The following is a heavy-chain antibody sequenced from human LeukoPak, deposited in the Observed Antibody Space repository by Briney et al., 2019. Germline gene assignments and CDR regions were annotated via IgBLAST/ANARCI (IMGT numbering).Heavy chain of an antibody. CDR3: ARYCGGDCYGMDV. CDR1: GFTLSSYW. CDR2: IKQDGSEK. J-gene: IGHJ6*02. V-gene: IGHV3-7*01. Sequence: GGSLRLSCPASGFTLSSYWMSWVRQDPGKGLEWVGNIKQDGSEKDYVDSVKGRFTISRDNAQNSLYLQMNSLRAEDTAVYYCARYCGGDCYGMDVWGQGTTVTVSS. D-gene: IGHD2-21*01.